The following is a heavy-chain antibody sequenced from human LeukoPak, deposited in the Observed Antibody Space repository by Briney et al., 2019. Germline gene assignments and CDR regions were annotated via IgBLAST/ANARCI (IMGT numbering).Heavy chain of an antibody. J-gene: IGHJ4*02. CDR3: ARGGIAAATDY. V-gene: IGHV4-38-2*01. CDR2: IYHSGST. Sequence: SETLSLTCAVSGYSISSGYYWGWIRQPPGKGLEWIGSIYHSGSTYYNPSLKSRVAMSVDTSKNQFSLKLSSVTAADTAVYYCARGGIAAATDYWGQGTLVTVSS. CDR1: GYSISSGYY. D-gene: IGHD6-13*01.